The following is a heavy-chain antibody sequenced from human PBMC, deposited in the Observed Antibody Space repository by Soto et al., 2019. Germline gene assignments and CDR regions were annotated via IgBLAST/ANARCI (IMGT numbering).Heavy chain of an antibody. V-gene: IGHV3-23*01. CDR2: ISGSGGST. D-gene: IGHD6-13*01. CDR1: GFTFSSYA. J-gene: IGHJ6*02. CDR3: AKEGGYSSSLYYYFYGMDV. Sequence: PGGSLRLSCAASGFTFSSYAMSRVRQAPEKGLEWVSAISGSGGSTYYADSVKGRFTISRDNSKNTLYLQMDNLRAEDTAVYYCAKEGGYSSSLYYYFYGMDVWGQGTTVTVSS.